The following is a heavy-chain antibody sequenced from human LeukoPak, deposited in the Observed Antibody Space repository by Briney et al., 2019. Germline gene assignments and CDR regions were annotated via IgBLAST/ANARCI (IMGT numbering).Heavy chain of an antibody. Sequence: GASVKVSCKASGGTFSSYAISWVRQAPGQGLEWMGVINPSGGSTSYAQKFQGRVTMTRDTSTNTVYMELSSLRSEDTAVYYCASHEYSSSSGLDYWGQGTLVTVSS. CDR2: INPSGGST. J-gene: IGHJ4*02. V-gene: IGHV1-46*01. CDR3: ASHEYSSSSGLDY. D-gene: IGHD6-6*01. CDR1: GGTFSSYA.